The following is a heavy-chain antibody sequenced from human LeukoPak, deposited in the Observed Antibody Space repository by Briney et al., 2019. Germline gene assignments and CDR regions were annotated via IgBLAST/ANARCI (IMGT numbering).Heavy chain of an antibody. Sequence: GESLKISCKGSGYSFTNYWIGWVRQMPGKGPEWMGIIYPGDSDTRYIPSFQAQVTISADKSISTAYLQWSSLKASDTAMYYCARLKSDYYDSSGYGYFDYWGQGTLVTVSS. CDR1: GYSFTNYW. J-gene: IGHJ4*02. CDR3: ARLKSDYYDSSGYGYFDY. V-gene: IGHV5-51*01. D-gene: IGHD3-22*01. CDR2: IYPGDSDT.